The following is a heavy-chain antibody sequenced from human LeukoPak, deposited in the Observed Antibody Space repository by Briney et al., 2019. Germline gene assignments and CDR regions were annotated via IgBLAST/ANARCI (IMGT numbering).Heavy chain of an antibody. V-gene: IGHV4-38-2*01. CDR3: AAYCSGRSCYSDSDY. Sequence: SETLSLTCAVSGYSISSGYYWGWIRQPPGKGLEWIGSIYHSGSTYYNPSLKSRVTISVDTSKNQFSLKLSSVTAADTAVYYCAAYCSGRSCYSDSDYWGQGTLVTVSS. D-gene: IGHD2-15*01. CDR2: IYHSGST. J-gene: IGHJ4*02. CDR1: GYSISSGYY.